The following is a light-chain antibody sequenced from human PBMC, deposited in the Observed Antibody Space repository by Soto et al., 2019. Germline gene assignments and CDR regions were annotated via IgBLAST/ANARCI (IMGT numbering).Light chain of an antibody. J-gene: IGLJ2*01. CDR1: NIGSKN. CDR3: QVWDSSLVV. CDR2: RDT. V-gene: IGLV3-9*01. Sequence: SYELTQPLSVSVALGQTARITCGGNNIGSKNVHWYQQKPGQAPVVVIYRDTNTPSGIPERFSGSSSGNTATLTISRAQAGDEADYYCQVWDSSLVVFGGGTKLTVL.